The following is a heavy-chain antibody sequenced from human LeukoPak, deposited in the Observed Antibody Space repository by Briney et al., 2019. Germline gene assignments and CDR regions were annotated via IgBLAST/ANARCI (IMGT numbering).Heavy chain of an antibody. V-gene: IGHV3-23*01. J-gene: IGHJ6*02. Sequence: GGSLRLSCAASGFTFTIYAMSWVRQTPGKGLEWVSVISANGGVARHADSVKGRFTISRDNSKNTLYLQMNSLRAEDTAVYYCAKEDSYGMDVWRQGTPVTVSS. CDR3: AKEDSYGMDV. CDR1: GFTFTIYA. CDR2: ISANGGVA.